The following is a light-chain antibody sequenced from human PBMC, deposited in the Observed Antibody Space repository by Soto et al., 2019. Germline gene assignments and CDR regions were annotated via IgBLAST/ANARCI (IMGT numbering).Light chain of an antibody. CDR1: SSNIGNNY. CDR2: ENN. Sequence: PQPPSVSAAPGQKVTISCSGSSSNIGNNYVSWYQQLPGTAPKLLIYENNKRPSGIPDRFSGSKSGTSATLGITGLQTRDEADYYCGTWDSSLSAVVFGGGTKVTVL. V-gene: IGLV1-51*02. J-gene: IGLJ2*01. CDR3: GTWDSSLSAVV.